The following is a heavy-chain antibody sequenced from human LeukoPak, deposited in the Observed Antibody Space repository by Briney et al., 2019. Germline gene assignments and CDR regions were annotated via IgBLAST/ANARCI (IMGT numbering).Heavy chain of an antibody. J-gene: IGHJ5*02. CDR1: GGSFSGYY. Sequence: PSETLSLTCAVYGGSFSGYYWSWIRQPPGKGLEWIGEINHSGSTSYNPSLKSRVTISVDTSKNQFSLKLSSVTAADTAVYYCARDGGNWFDPWGQGTLVTVSS. V-gene: IGHV4-34*01. CDR3: ARDGGNWFDP. D-gene: IGHD3-16*01. CDR2: INHSGST.